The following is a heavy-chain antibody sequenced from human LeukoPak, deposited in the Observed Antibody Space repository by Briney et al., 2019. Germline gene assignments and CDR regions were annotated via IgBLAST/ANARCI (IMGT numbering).Heavy chain of an antibody. CDR1: TDSISSYY. J-gene: IGHJ6*02. CDR3: ARGYGGNFRGNYYYGMDV. Sequence: PSETLSLTCTVSTDSISSYYWSWIRQHPGKGLEWIGYIYYSGSTYYNPSLKSRVTISVDTSKNQFSLKLSSVTAADTAVYYCARGYGGNFRGNYYYGMDVWGQGTTVTVSS. D-gene: IGHD4-23*01. V-gene: IGHV4-59*06. CDR2: IYYSGST.